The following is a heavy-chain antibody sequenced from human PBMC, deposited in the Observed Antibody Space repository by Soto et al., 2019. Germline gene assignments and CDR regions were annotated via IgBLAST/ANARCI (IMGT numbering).Heavy chain of an antibody. V-gene: IGHV4-31*03. CDR3: ARMRLSGWFDP. CDR2: IYYSGST. Sequence: PSETLSLTCTVSGGSISSGGYYWSWIRQHPGKGLEWIGYIYYSGSTYYKPSLKSRVTISVDTSKNQFSLKLSSVTAADTAVYYCARMRLSGWFDPWGQGTLVTVSS. J-gene: IGHJ5*02. CDR1: GGSISSGGYY.